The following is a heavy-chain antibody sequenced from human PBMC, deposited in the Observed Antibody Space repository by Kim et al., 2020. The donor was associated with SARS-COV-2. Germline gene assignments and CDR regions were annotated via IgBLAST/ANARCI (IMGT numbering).Heavy chain of an antibody. D-gene: IGHD6-6*01. Sequence: RYSPSLKSRLTITKDTSKNQVVLTMTNMDPVDTATYYCAQFVIAARRFDYWGQGTLVTVSS. V-gene: IGHV2-5*01. CDR3: AQFVIAARRFDY. J-gene: IGHJ4*02.